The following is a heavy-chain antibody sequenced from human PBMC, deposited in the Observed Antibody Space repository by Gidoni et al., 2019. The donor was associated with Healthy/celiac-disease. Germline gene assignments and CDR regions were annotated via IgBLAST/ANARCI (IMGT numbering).Heavy chain of an antibody. D-gene: IGHD5-18*01. CDR1: GGACSGYY. Sequence: QGQLQQWGAGLLKPAETLSLTCAVYGGACSGYYWSWIRQPPGKGLEWIGEINHSGSTNYHPSLKSRVTISVDTSKNQFSLKLSSVTAADTAVYYCARGSLSGYSYGSPFDYWGQGTLVTVSS. CDR3: ARGSLSGYSYGSPFDY. CDR2: INHSGST. V-gene: IGHV4-34*01. J-gene: IGHJ4*02.